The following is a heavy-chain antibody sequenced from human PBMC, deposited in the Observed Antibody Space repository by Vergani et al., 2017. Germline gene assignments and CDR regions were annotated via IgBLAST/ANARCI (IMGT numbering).Heavy chain of an antibody. CDR1: GFTFSSYG. J-gene: IGHJ6*03. V-gene: IGHV3-30*02. Sequence: QVQLVESGGGVVQPGGSLRLSCAASGFTFSSYGMHWVRQAPGKGLEWVAFIRYDGSNKYYADSVKGRFTISRDNSKNTLYLYMNSLRADDTAVYYCAKDPRLKEDYYYYYMDVWGKGTTVTVSS. CDR3: AKDPRLKEDYYYYYMDV. CDR2: IRYDGSNK.